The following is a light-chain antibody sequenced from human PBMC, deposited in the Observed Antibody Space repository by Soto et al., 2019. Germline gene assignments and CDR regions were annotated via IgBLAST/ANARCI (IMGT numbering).Light chain of an antibody. CDR2: EVS. V-gene: IGLV2-23*02. Sequence: QSALTQPASVSGSPGQSITISCTGTSSDVGGYNYVSWYQQHPGKAPKLMIYEVSNRPSGVSNRFSGSKSGNTASLTISGLQAEDEADYYCCSYAGGGTYVFGTGTKVTVL. J-gene: IGLJ1*01. CDR3: CSYAGGGTYV. CDR1: SSDVGGYNY.